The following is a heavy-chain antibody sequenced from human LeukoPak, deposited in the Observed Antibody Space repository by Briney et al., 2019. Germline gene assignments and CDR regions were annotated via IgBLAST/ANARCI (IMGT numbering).Heavy chain of an antibody. J-gene: IGHJ5*02. V-gene: IGHV3-74*01. CDR3: ARGLRVNWFDP. CDR1: GFTFSSYW. CDR2: INSDGSST. Sequence: PGGSLRLSCAASGFTFSSYWMHWVRQAPGKGLVWASRINSDGSSTIYADSVKGRFTISRDNAKNTLYLQMNSLRAEDTAVYYCARGLRVNWFDPWGQGTLVTVSS.